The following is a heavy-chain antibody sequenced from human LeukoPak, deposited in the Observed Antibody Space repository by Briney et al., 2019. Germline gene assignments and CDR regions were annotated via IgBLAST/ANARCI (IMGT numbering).Heavy chain of an antibody. V-gene: IGHV4-39*01. D-gene: IGHD3-3*01. CDR1: GGSISSSRYY. CDR2: IYYSGST. Sequence: SETLSLTSTVSGGSISSSRYYWGWIRQPPGKGLEWIGSIYYSGSTYYNPSLKSRVTISVDTSKNQFSLKLSSVTAADTAVYYCARPVYDFWSGYYDGDDYWGQGTLVTVSS. CDR3: ARPVYDFWSGYYDGDDY. J-gene: IGHJ4*02.